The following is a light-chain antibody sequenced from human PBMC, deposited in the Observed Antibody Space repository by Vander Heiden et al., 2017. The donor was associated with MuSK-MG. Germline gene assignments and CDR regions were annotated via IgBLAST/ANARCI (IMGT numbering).Light chain of an antibody. CDR3: QYGSSTGT. CDR1: QSISRY. CDR2: AAS. J-gene: IGKJ1*01. Sequence: DIQMTQAPSSLSASVGDRVTITCRASQSISRYFNCYQQNPGKAPNLLIYAASSLQSGVPSRFSGSGSGTDFTLTISMLQPEDFATYYWQYGSSTGTFGQGTKLEIK. V-gene: IGKV1-39*02.